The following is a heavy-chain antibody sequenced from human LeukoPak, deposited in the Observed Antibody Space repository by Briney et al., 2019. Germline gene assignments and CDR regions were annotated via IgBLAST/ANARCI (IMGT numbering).Heavy chain of an antibody. D-gene: IGHD1-1*01. J-gene: IGHJ4*02. CDR3: AKGGNWNGLNYFDY. CDR1: GFTFDDYA. CDR2: ISWNSGSI. Sequence: SLRLSCAASGFTFDDYAMHWVRQAPGKGLEWVSGISWNSGSIGYADSVKGRFTISRDNAKNSLYLQMNSLRAEDTAVYYCAKGGNWNGLNYFDYWGQGTLVTVSS. V-gene: IGHV3-9*01.